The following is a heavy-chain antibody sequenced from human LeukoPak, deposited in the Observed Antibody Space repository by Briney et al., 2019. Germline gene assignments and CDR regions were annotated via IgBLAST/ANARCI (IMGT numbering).Heavy chain of an antibody. CDR2: ISYDGSNK. J-gene: IGHJ5*02. CDR1: GFTFSSYA. Sequence: GGSLRLSCAASGFTFSSYAMSWVRQAPGKGLEWVAVISYDGSNKYYADSVKGRFTISRDNSKNTLYLQMNSLRAEDTAVYYCAREAGAAAGDNWFDPWGQGTLVTVSS. V-gene: IGHV3-30*04. D-gene: IGHD6-13*01. CDR3: AREAGAAAGDNWFDP.